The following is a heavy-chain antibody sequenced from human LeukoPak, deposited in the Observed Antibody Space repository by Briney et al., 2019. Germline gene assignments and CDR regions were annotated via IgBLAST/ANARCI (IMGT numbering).Heavy chain of an antibody. V-gene: IGHV4-59*01. J-gene: IGHJ4*02. D-gene: IGHD6-19*01. CDR2: IYNSRSS. Sequence: SETLSLTCTVSGGSISDYYWSWIRQSPGKGLEWIGYIYNSRSSSYNPSLRSRVTISLDTSKNQFSLKLSSVTAADTAVYFCARGTSSAWYGFDYWGQGTLVTVSP. CDR3: ARGTSSAWYGFDY. CDR1: GGSISDYY.